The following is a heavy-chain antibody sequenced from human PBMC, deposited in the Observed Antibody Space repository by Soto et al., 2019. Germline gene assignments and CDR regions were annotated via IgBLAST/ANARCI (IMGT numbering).Heavy chain of an antibody. V-gene: IGHV3-33*01. D-gene: IGHD3-3*01. J-gene: IGHJ3*02. CDR3: ARDQPRNDFWSGYYRSDAFDI. CDR2: IWYDGSNK. CDR1: GFTFSSYG. Sequence: GGSLRLSCAASGFTFSSYGMHWVRQAPGKGLEWVAVIWYDGSNKYYADSVKGRFPISRDNSKNTLYMQMNSLRAEDTAVYYCARDQPRNDFWSGYYRSDAFDIWGQGTMVTVSS.